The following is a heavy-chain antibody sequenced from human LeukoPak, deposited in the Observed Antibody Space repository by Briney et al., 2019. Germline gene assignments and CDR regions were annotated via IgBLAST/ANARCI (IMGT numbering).Heavy chain of an antibody. D-gene: IGHD4-11*01. CDR1: RLTFRDYW. J-gene: IGHJ3*02. Sequence: GGSLRLSCAASRLTFRDYWMTWVRKAPGKGLEWVASIKYNGNEKQYVDSVKGRFTISRDNAKNSLYLEMTSLRAEDTAVFYCARDPYKHNDYSNYGAFDIWGQGTMVTVSS. CDR3: ARDPYKHNDYSNYGAFDI. V-gene: IGHV3-7*01. CDR2: IKYNGNEK.